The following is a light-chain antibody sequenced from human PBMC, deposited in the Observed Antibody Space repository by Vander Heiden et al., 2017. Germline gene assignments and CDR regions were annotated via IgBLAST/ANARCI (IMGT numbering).Light chain of an antibody. Sequence: EIMLTQSPGTLSLSPGERATLSCRASQSISSTYLAWYQQKPGQAPRLLIYGASSRATGIPDRFSGSGSGTDFTLTISRLEPDDFAVFYCQQYSDSLRTFGQGTKVEIK. CDR3: QQYSDSLRT. J-gene: IGKJ1*01. CDR1: QSISSTY. CDR2: GAS. V-gene: IGKV3-20*01.